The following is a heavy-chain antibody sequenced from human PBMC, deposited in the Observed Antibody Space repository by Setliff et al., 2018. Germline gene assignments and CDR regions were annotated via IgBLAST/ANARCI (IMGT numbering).Heavy chain of an antibody. V-gene: IGHV4-34*01. J-gene: IGHJ2*01. CDR3: ASLGMTTMMNWYFDL. CDR1: GGSFSGYY. D-gene: IGHD4-4*01. Sequence: SETLSLTCAVYGGSFSGYYWSWIRQPPGKGLEWIGEINHSGSTNYNPSLKSRVTISIDTSKNQFSLKLSSVTAADTAVYYCASLGMTTMMNWYFDLWGRGTLVTVSS. CDR2: INHSGST.